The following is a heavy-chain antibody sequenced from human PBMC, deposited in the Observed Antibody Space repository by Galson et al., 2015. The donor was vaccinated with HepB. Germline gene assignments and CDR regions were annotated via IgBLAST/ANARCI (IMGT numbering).Heavy chain of an antibody. J-gene: IGHJ5*02. D-gene: IGHD4-11*01. CDR3: AKDRDYRPHNWFDP. CDR2: ISGSGGST. V-gene: IGHV3-23*01. Sequence: SLRLSCAASGFTFSSYAMSWVRQAPGKGLEWVSAISGSGGSTYYADSVKGRFTISRDNSKNTLYLQMNSLRAEGTAVYYCAKDRDYRPHNWFDPWGQGTLVTVSS. CDR1: GFTFSSYA.